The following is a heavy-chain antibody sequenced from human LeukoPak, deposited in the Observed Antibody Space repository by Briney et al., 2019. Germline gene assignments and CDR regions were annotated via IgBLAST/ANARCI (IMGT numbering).Heavy chain of an antibody. Sequence: GGSLRLSCAASGFTFSSYGMHWVRQAPGKGLEWVASISHDGSNKYYADSVRGRFTISRDNSKNTLYLQMNSLRAEDTAVYSCAKEAYYYDSRGYHNYYYYGMDVWGQGTTVTVTS. D-gene: IGHD3-22*01. J-gene: IGHJ6*02. V-gene: IGHV3-30*18. CDR3: AKEAYYYDSRGYHNYYYYGMDV. CDR2: ISHDGSNK. CDR1: GFTFSSYG.